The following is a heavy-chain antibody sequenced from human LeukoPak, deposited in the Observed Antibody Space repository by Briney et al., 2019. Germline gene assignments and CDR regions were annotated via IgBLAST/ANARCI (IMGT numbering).Heavy chain of an antibody. J-gene: IGHJ4*02. CDR2: FSGSGGSK. CDR3: ATRAVAGEFDY. V-gene: IGHV3-23*01. CDR1: GFTFSSYV. Sequence: GGSLRLSYGASGFTFSSYVMSWLRKAPGKGLEWVPDFSGSGGSKYYADSVKGLFTISRDNSKNTLYMQMNSLRAEDTAVYYCATRAVAGEFDYWGQGTLVTVSS. D-gene: IGHD6-19*01.